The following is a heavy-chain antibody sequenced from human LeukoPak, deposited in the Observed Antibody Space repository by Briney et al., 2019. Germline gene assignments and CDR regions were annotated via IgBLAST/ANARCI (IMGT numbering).Heavy chain of an antibody. D-gene: IGHD3-22*01. Sequence: SQTLSLTCTVSGGSINSGDYYWSWIRQPPGKGLEWIAYMYYSGSTYYNPSLKSRVTMSADTSKNQLSLKLSSVTAADTAVCYCARPYYYDSRIDPWGQGILVTVSS. J-gene: IGHJ5*02. CDR3: ARPYYYDSRIDP. CDR2: MYYSGST. CDR1: GGSINSGDYY. V-gene: IGHV4-30-4*01.